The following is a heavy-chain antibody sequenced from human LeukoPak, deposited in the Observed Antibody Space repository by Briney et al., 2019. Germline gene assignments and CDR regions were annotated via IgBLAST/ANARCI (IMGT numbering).Heavy chain of an antibody. V-gene: IGHV3-33*08. CDR3: ARGEGSYSAHFDY. D-gene: IGHD3-10*01. CDR2: IWYDGSNK. J-gene: IGHJ4*02. Sequence: PGGSLRLSCAASAFTFSNYGMHWVRQAPGKGLEWVAVIWYDGSNKYYVDSVKGRFTISRDNSKNTLYLQMNSLRAEDTAVYYCARGEGSYSAHFDYWGQGTLVTVSS. CDR1: AFTFSNYG.